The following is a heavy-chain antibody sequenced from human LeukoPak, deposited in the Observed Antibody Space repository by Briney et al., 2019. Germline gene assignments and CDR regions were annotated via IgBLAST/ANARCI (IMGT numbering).Heavy chain of an antibody. CDR1: GFTFSSYE. CDR2: MKPDGSES. Sequence: PGGSLRLSCAASGFTFSSYEMHWVRQAPGKGLEWVASMKPDGSESWYVDSVKGRFTISRDNSKNSLYLQLTSLRAEDTALYYCARDRGRNSFDYWGQGTLVSVSS. J-gene: IGHJ4*02. D-gene: IGHD1-14*01. V-gene: IGHV3-7*01. CDR3: ARDRGRNSFDY.